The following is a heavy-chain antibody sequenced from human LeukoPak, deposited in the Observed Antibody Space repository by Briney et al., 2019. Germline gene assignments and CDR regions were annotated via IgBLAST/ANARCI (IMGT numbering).Heavy chain of an antibody. D-gene: IGHD3-3*01. CDR3: AREPWSANYCYGMDV. J-gene: IGHJ6*02. Sequence: GGSLRLSCAASDFTVSNNYMNWVRQAPGKGLEWVSVIYSGGSTYYADSVKGRFTISRDNSKNTVFLQMSSLRAEDTAVYYCAREPWSANYCYGMDVWGQGTTVIVS. V-gene: IGHV3-53*01. CDR2: IYSGGST. CDR1: DFTVSNNY.